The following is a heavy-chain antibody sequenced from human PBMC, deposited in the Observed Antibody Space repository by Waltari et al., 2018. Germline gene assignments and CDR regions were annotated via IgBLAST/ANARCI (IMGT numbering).Heavy chain of an antibody. Sequence: QVQLQESGPGLVKPSQTLSLTCTVSGGSISSGSYYWSWIRQPAGKGLEWIGYIYTSGRTNYNPSLKSRVTISVDTSKNQFSLKLSSVTAADTAVYYCARGGIVVVPAAMGYGMDVWGQGTTVTVSS. J-gene: IGHJ6*02. CDR2: IYTSGRT. D-gene: IGHD2-2*01. CDR3: ARGGIVVVPAAMGYGMDV. V-gene: IGHV4-61*09. CDR1: GGSISSGSYY.